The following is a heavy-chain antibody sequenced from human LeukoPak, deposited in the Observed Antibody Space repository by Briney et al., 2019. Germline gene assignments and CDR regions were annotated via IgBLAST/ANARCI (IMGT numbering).Heavy chain of an antibody. V-gene: IGHV4-4*07. D-gene: IGHD1-26*01. Sequence: SETLSLTCTVSGGSISSYYWSWIRQPAGKGLEWIGRIYTSRSTNYNPSLKSRVTMSVDTSKNQFSLKLSSVTAADTAVYYCARDHRSGSYFIYWGREPWSPSPQ. CDR2: IYTSRST. CDR3: ARDHRSGSYFIY. J-gene: IGHJ4*02. CDR1: GGSISSYY.